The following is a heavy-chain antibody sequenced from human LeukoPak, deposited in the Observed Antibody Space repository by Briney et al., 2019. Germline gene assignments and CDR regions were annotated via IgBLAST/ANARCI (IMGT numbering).Heavy chain of an antibody. CDR2: IYYSGST. J-gene: IGHJ5*02. CDR3: AREGTAGTNLNWFDP. Sequence: SETLSLTCSVSGGSISSSRYYWGWIRQPPGKGLEWIGSIYYSGSTDYNPSLKSRVTISVDTSKNQFSLKLSSVTAADTAVYYCAREGTAGTNLNWFDPWGQGTLVTVSS. D-gene: IGHD1-1*01. CDR1: GGSISSSRYY. V-gene: IGHV4-39*07.